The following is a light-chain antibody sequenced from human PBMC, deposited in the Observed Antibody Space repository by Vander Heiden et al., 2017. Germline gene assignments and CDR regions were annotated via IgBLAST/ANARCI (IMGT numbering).Light chain of an antibody. V-gene: IGKV3-20*01. CDR3: QQDYKYPLT. J-gene: IGKJ4*01. Sequence: NVFTQSPGTLSFSPGQRTTRSCCASTSLGVNFLAWYQQKPGQSPMLLIYGASNRAAGTPDRFSGSGSGTAFTLTISSLEPEDFAVYFCQQDYKYPLTFGGGTKV. CDR2: GAS. CDR1: TSLGVNF.